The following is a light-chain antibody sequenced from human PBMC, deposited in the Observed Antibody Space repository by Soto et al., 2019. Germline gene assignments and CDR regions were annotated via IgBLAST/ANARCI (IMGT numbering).Light chain of an antibody. CDR3: QQYNSYWT. J-gene: IGKJ1*01. Sequence: DIPMAHSPSTLSACVGGSVPITCRASQSIISWCAWYQQKPGKATKLLIDKASSLESGVPSRFSGSGSGTEFTLTISSLQPDDFATYYCQQYNSYWTFGQGTKVDIK. V-gene: IGKV1-5*03. CDR1: QSIISW. CDR2: KAS.